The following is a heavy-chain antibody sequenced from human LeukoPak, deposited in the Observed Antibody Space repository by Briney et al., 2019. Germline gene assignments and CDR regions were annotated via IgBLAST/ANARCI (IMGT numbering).Heavy chain of an antibody. CDR2: IYHSRIT. CDR1: AYSISSGYY. D-gene: IGHD2-15*01. V-gene: IGHV4-38-2*01. Sequence: SETLSLTCAVSAYSISSGYYWGWIRQPPGKGLEWIRSIYHSRITHYNPSLKSRVTISVDTSKNQFSLKLSSVTAADTAVYYCARVVVAAWSWFDPWGQGTLVTVSS. J-gene: IGHJ5*02. CDR3: ARVVVAAWSWFDP.